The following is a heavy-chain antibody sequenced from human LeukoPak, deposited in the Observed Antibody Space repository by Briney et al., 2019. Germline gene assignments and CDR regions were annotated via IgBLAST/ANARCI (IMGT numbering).Heavy chain of an antibody. Sequence: SETLSLTCAVYGGSFSGYYWSWIRQPPGKGLEWIGEINHSGSTNYNPSLKSRVTISVDTSKNQFSLKLSSVTAADTAVYYCARGRMFQHLKYLLSLAFDYWGQGTLVTVSS. D-gene: IGHD2-2*01. CDR2: INHSGST. CDR1: GGSFSGYY. CDR3: ARGRMFQHLKYLLSLAFDY. J-gene: IGHJ4*02. V-gene: IGHV4-34*01.